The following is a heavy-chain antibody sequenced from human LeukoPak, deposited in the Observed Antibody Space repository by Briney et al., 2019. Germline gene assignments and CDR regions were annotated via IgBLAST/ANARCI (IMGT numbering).Heavy chain of an antibody. CDR3: ANAYSNYADY. CDR2: IRYDGSNK. J-gene: IGHJ4*02. D-gene: IGHD4-11*01. V-gene: IGHV3-30*02. Sequence: PGGSLRLSCAASGFTFSSYGMHWVRQAPGKGLEWVAFIRYDGSNKYYADSVKGRFTISRDNSKNTLYLQMNSLRAEDTAVYYCANAYSNYADYWGQGTLVAVSS. CDR1: GFTFSSYG.